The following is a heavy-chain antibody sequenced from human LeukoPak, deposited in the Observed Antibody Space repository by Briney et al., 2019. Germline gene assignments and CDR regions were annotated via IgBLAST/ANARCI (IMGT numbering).Heavy chain of an antibody. CDR3: SFNLGSGSYAFDI. V-gene: IGHV4-59*12. CDR2: IYYIGST. Sequence: PSETLSLTCTVSGGSISSYYWSWIRQVPGKGLEWIAYIYYIGSTDYNPSLKSRVTISVDTSKHQFSLKLSSVTAADTAVYYCSFNLGSGSYAFDIWGQGTMVTVSS. CDR1: GGSISSYY. J-gene: IGHJ3*02. D-gene: IGHD3-10*01.